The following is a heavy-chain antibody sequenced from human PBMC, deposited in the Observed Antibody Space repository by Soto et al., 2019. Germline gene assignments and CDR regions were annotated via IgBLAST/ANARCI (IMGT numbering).Heavy chain of an antibody. Sequence: PGGSLRLSCAASAFTFSSYGMNWVRQAPGKGLEWVAVISYDGSNKYYADSVKGRFTISRDNAKNSLYLQMNSLRAEDTAVYYCARDQVAVAGDAFDIWGQGTMVTVSS. V-gene: IGHV3-33*05. D-gene: IGHD6-19*01. CDR3: ARDQVAVAGDAFDI. CDR1: AFTFSSYG. J-gene: IGHJ3*02. CDR2: ISYDGSNK.